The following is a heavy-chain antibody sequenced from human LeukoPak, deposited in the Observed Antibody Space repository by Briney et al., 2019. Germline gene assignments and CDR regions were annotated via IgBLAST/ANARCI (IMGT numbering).Heavy chain of an antibody. CDR2: ISGSGGST. Sequence: GGSLRLSCAASGFTFSSYAMSWVRQAPGKGLEWVSTISGSGGSTYYADSVKGRFTISGDNSKNTVYLQMNSLRHEDTAIYYCVIWGDYDVLTGYYVPDYWGQGTLVTVSS. CDR1: GFTFSSYA. D-gene: IGHD3-9*01. V-gene: IGHV3-23*01. CDR3: VIWGDYDVLTGYYVPDY. J-gene: IGHJ4*02.